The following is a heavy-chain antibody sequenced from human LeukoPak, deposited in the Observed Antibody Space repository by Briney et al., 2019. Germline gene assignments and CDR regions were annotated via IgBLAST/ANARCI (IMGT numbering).Heavy chain of an antibody. D-gene: IGHD3-22*01. CDR2: IYTSGST. V-gene: IGHV4-61*02. CDR1: GGSISSGSYY. Sequence: TSETLSLTCTVSGGSISSGSYYWSWIRQPAGKGLEWIGRIYTSGSTNYNPSLKSRVTISVDTSKNQFSLKLSSVTAADTAVYYCARSPLYYDSSGYYGRDYWGPGTLVTVSS. J-gene: IGHJ4*02. CDR3: ARSPLYYDSSGYYGRDY.